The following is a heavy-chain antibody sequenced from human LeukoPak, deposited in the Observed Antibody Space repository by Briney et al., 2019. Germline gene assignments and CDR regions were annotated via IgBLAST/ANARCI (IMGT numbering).Heavy chain of an antibody. CDR2: IYYSGST. CDR1: GGSISSGDYY. D-gene: IGHD1-26*01. CDR3: AVGGAFDRFDP. J-gene: IGHJ5*02. V-gene: IGHV4-30-4*01. Sequence: SETLSLTCTVPGGSISSGDYYWSWIRQPPGKGLEWIGYIYYSGSTYYNPSLKSRVTISVDTSKNQFSLKLSSVTAADTAVYYCAVGGAFDRFDPWGQGTLVTVSS.